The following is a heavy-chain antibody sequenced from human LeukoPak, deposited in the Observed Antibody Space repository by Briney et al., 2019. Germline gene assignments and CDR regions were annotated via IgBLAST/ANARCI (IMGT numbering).Heavy chain of an antibody. CDR2: MSGNA. J-gene: IGHJ6*02. CDR1: GFTFNKYA. D-gene: IGHD6-13*01. Sequence: GGSLRLSCVASGFTFNKYAMSWVRQGPGKGLEWVSAMSGNAYYADSVKGRFTISRDDSKNTLYLQMNSLRAEDTAVYYCAKTTRYSNSPMDVWGQGTTVTVFS. CDR3: AKTTRYSNSPMDV. V-gene: IGHV3-23*01.